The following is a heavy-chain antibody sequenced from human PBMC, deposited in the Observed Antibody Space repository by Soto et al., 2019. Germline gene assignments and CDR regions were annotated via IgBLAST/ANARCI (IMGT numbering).Heavy chain of an antibody. V-gene: IGHV1-18*01. Sequence: QVQLVQSGGEVKKPGASVRVSCKASGYTFNSYGISWVRQAPGQGLEWMGRLNTYNGNTNYAHKFQGRVSMTTDTSTSKAYLELWTLGSAETPVYNCARGVLYRTSGDRRFDPWGQGTLVTVSS. CDR2: LNTYNGNT. D-gene: IGHD6-6*01. J-gene: IGHJ5*02. CDR1: GYTFNSYG. CDR3: ARGVLYRTSGDRRFDP.